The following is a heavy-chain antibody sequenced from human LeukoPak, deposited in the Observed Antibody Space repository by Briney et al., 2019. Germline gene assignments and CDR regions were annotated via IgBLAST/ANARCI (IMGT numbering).Heavy chain of an antibody. D-gene: IGHD6-13*01. Sequence: ASVKVSCKASGYTFTGYYMHWVRQAPGQGLEWMGWINPNSGGTNYAQKFQGRVTMTRDTSISTAYMELSRLRSDDTAVYYCARGFGSWSYNWFDPWGQGTLVTVSS. J-gene: IGHJ5*02. CDR2: INPNSGGT. CDR1: GYTFTGYY. CDR3: ARGFGSWSYNWFDP. V-gene: IGHV1-2*02.